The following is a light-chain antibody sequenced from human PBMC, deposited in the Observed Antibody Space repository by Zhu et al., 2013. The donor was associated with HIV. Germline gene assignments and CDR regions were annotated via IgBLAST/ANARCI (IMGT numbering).Light chain of an antibody. V-gene: IGKV1-5*03. Sequence: DIQMSQSPSTLSASVGDRVTITCRASQSIGAWLAWYQQQPGKAPKLLIYQASTLQSGVPSRFSGSGSGTEFTLTISSLQPEDFATYYCQQLSSYPLTFGPGTKVDVK. CDR2: QAS. J-gene: IGKJ3*01. CDR3: QQLSSYPLT. CDR1: QSIGAW.